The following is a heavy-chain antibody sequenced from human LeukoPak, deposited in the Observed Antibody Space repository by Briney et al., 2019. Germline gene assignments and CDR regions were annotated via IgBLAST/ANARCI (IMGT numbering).Heavy chain of an antibody. CDR3: ARDPPAVAADTYG. CDR2: IYSGGST. V-gene: IGHV3-66*01. J-gene: IGHJ4*02. D-gene: IGHD2-2*01. Sequence: GGSLRLSCAASGVTVSNNYMNWVRQAPGKGLEWVSLIYSGGSTYYADSVKGRFTISRDNSKNTLYLQMNSLRAEDTAVYYCARDPPAVAADTYGWGQGTLVTVSS. CDR1: GVTVSNNY.